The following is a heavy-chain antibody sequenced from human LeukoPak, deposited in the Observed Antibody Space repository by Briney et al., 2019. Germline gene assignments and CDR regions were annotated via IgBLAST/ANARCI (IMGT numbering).Heavy chain of an antibody. V-gene: IGHV1-2*06. Sequence: PEASVKVSCKASGYTFTGYYMHWVRQAPGQGLEWMGRINPNSGGTNYAQKFQGRVTMTRDTSISTAYMELSRLRSDDTAVYYCATFHPVSDYYYGMDVWGQGTTVTVSS. CDR1: GYTFTGYY. J-gene: IGHJ6*02. D-gene: IGHD2/OR15-2a*01. CDR2: INPNSGGT. CDR3: ATFHPVSDYYYGMDV.